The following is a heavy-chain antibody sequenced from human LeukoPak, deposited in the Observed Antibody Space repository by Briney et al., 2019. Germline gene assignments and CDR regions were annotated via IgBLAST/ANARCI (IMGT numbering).Heavy chain of an antibody. J-gene: IGHJ3*02. CDR2: INPNSGST. CDR3: ARTYYYDSSGYSHDAFDI. V-gene: IGHV1-2*04. Sequence: ASVKVSCKASGYTFTGYYMHWVRQAPGQGLEWMGWINPNSGSTNYAQKFQGWVTMTRDTSISTAYMELSRLRSDDTAVYYCARTYYYDSSGYSHDAFDIWGQGTVVTVSS. D-gene: IGHD3-22*01. CDR1: GYTFTGYY.